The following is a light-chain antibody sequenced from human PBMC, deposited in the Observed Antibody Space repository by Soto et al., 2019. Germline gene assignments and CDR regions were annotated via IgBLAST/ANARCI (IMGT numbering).Light chain of an antibody. CDR1: SSDVGSYNL. J-gene: IGLJ1*01. Sequence: QSALTQPASVSGSPGQSITISCTGTSSDVGSYNLVSWYQQHPGKAPKLMIYEGSKRPSGVSNRFSGSKSGNTASLTISGLKAEDEADYYCCSYAGSSTHVFGTGTKLTVL. V-gene: IGLV2-23*01. CDR3: CSYAGSSTHV. CDR2: EGS.